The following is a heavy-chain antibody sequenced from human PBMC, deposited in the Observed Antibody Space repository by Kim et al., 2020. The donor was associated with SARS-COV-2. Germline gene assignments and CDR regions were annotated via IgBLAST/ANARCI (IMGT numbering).Heavy chain of an antibody. D-gene: IGHD2-2*03. CDR3: ARMDIVVVPAAKQPYYY. Sequence: SETLSLTCTVSGGSISSYYWSWIRQPPGKGLEWIGYIYYSGSTNYNPSLKSRVTISVDTSKNQFSLKLSSVTAADTAVYYCARMDIVVVPAAKQPYYY. J-gene: IGHJ6*01. CDR1: GGSISSYY. V-gene: IGHV4-59*01. CDR2: IYYSGST.